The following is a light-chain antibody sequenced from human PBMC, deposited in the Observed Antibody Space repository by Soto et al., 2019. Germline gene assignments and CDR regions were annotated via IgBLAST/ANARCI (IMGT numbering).Light chain of an antibody. CDR1: SSDGGGYNY. J-gene: IGLJ3*02. CDR2: DVS. V-gene: IGLV2-11*01. Sequence: QSALTQPRSVSGSPGQSVIISCTGTSSDGGGYNYVSWYQQHPGKAPKLMIYDVSQRPSGVPDRFSGSKSANTASLTISGLQAEDEADYYCCSYAGRYTWVFGGGTKLTVL. CDR3: CSYAGRYTWV.